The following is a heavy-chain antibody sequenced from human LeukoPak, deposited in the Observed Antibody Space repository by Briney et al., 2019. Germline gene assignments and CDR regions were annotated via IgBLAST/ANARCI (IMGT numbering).Heavy chain of an antibody. Sequence: SVPVSFKASGCSFLSSAMQGVRQARGQRLEGIGCIVFGSCNTNYAQKFQDRVTITTDMSTSTAYMELRSLRSENTAVDYCAAARHNASGTHMGSYWGQGALVTVSS. CDR2: IVFGSCNT. J-gene: IGHJ4*02. CDR1: GCSFLSSA. D-gene: IGHD3-10*01. CDR3: AAARHNASGTHMGSY. V-gene: IGHV1-58*02.